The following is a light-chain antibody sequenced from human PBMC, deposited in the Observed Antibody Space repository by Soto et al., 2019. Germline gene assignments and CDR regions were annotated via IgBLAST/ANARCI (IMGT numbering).Light chain of an antibody. V-gene: IGKV1-33*01. CDR3: QQYENLPYT. Sequence: DIQMTQSASSLSASVGDRVTITCQASQVISNYLNWYQQKPGKAPKLLIYAISTFEIGVPSRFSGSGSGTDFTFTITALQPEDSATYYCQQYENLPYTFGQGTKLEI. CDR1: QVISNY. J-gene: IGKJ2*01. CDR2: AIS.